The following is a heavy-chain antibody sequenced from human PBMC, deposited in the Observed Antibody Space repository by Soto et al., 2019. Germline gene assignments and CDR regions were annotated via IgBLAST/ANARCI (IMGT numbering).Heavy chain of an antibody. CDR3: ATGFLGSCTGGNCPLDS. V-gene: IGHV3-48*03. Sequence: GGSLRLSCIWSGFAFRDYEMNWVRQAPGKGLEWVAYISSGAFTIYYADSVRGRFTVSRDNAKNSLYLQMNSLRGEDTAVYYCATGFLGSCTGGNCPLDSWGQGSLVTVSS. CDR1: GFAFRDYE. CDR2: ISSGAFTI. J-gene: IGHJ4*02. D-gene: IGHD2-15*01.